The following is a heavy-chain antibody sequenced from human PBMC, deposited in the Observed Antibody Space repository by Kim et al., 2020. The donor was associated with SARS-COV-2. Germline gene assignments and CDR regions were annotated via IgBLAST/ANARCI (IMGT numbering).Heavy chain of an antibody. J-gene: IGHJ5*02. CDR3: ARGYYDSSGPLNWFDP. CDR2: IYYSGST. Sequence: SETLSLTCTVSGGSISSGGYYWSWIRQHPGKGLEWIGYIYYSGSTYYNPSLKSRVTISVDTSKNQFSLKLSSVTAADTAVYYCARGYYDSSGPLNWFDPWGQGTLVTVSS. V-gene: IGHV4-31*03. D-gene: IGHD3-22*01. CDR1: GGSISSGGYY.